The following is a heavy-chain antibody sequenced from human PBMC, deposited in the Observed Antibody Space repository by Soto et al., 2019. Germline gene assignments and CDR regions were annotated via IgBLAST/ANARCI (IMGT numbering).Heavy chain of an antibody. Sequence: SETLSLTCTVSGGSISSYYWSWIRQPPGKGLEWIGYIYYSGSTNYNPSLKSRVTISVDTSKNQLSLKLSSVTAADTAVYYCAREQNDYGDYYYFDYWGQGTLVTVSS. CDR2: IYYSGST. CDR1: GGSISSYY. V-gene: IGHV4-59*01. D-gene: IGHD4-17*01. CDR3: AREQNDYGDYYYFDY. J-gene: IGHJ4*02.